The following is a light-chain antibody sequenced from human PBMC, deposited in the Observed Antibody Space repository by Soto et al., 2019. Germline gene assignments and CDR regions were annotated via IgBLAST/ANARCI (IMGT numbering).Light chain of an antibody. CDR2: EVS. Sequence: QSALTQPASVSGSPGQSITISCTGTSSDVGGYNYVSWYQQHPGKAPKLMIYEVSNRPSGISNRFSGSKSGNTASLTISGLQADDEADYYCSSYTSSNIVVFGGGTKVTVL. V-gene: IGLV2-14*01. J-gene: IGLJ2*01. CDR3: SSYTSSNIVV. CDR1: SSDVGGYNY.